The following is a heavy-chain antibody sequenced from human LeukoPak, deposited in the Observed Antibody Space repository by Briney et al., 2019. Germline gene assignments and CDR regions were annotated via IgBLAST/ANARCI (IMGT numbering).Heavy chain of an antibody. Sequence: GGSLRLSCAASGFTFSGSAMHWVRQASGKGLEWVGRIRSKANSYATAYAASVKGRFTISRDDSKNTAYLKMNSLKTEDTAVYYCTRGTEWEPDYSYMDVWGKGTTVTVSS. D-gene: IGHD1-26*01. CDR2: IRSKANSYAT. J-gene: IGHJ6*03. CDR1: GFTFSGSA. CDR3: TRGTEWEPDYSYMDV. V-gene: IGHV3-73*01.